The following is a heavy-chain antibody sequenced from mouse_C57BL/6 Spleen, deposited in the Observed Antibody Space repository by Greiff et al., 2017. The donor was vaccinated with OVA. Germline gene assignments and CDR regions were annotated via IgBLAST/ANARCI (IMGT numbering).Heavy chain of an antibody. V-gene: IGHV1-9*01. Sequence: QVQLKESGAELMKPGASVKLSCKATGYTFTGYWIEWVKQRPGHGLEWIGEILPGSGSTNSNENFKGKATFPADTSSNTAYMQLSSLTTEDAAIYYCARGGGDGYFGGYFDVWGTGTTVTVSS. D-gene: IGHD2-3*01. J-gene: IGHJ1*03. CDR1: GYTFTGYW. CDR2: ILPGSGST. CDR3: ARGGGDGYFGGYFDV.